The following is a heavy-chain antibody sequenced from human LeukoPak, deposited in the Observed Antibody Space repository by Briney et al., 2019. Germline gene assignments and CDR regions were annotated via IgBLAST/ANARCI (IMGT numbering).Heavy chain of an antibody. Sequence: PGGSLRLSCAASGFTFSSYAMSWVRQAPGKGREWVSAISGSGGSTYYADSVKGRFTISRDNSNNTLYLQMNSLRAEDTAVYYCAKGRGYGDYESYYYYYGMDVWGQGTTVTVSS. J-gene: IGHJ6*02. CDR1: GFTFSSYA. D-gene: IGHD4-17*01. V-gene: IGHV3-23*01. CDR2: ISGSGGST. CDR3: AKGRGYGDYESYYYYYGMDV.